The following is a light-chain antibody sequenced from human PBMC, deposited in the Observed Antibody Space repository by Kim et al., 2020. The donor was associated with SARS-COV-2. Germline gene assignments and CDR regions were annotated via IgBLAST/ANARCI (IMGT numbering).Light chain of an antibody. CDR3: CSYAGSYTWV. CDR2: DVS. V-gene: IGLV2-11*01. Sequence: GQSVPISCTGTSSGVGGYNYVSWYQQQPGKAPKLMIYDVSKRPSGVPDRFAGSKSGNTASLTISGLQAEDEADYYCCSYAGSYTWVFGGGTQLTVL. J-gene: IGLJ2*01. CDR1: SSGVGGYNY.